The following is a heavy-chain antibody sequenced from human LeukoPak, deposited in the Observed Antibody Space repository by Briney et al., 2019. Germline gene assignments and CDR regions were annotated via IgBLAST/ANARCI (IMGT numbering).Heavy chain of an antibody. Sequence: PSETLSLTCTVSGYSISSGYYWGWIRQPPGKGLEWIGSIYYSGSTYYNPSLKSRVTIPLDTSKNQFSLKLSSVTAADTAVYCCARVARSSFSWGQGTLLTVPS. CDR2: IYYSGST. CDR1: GYSISSGYY. V-gene: IGHV4-38-2*02. D-gene: IGHD6-13*01. J-gene: IGHJ4*02. CDR3: ARVARSSFS.